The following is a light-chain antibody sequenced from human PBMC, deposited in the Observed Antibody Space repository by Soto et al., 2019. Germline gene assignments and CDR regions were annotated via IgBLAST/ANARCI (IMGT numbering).Light chain of an antibody. V-gene: IGKV2-28*01. J-gene: IGKJ1*01. Sequence: DIVLTQSPLSLSVTPGEPASISCRSSQSLLHSRGDNYLDWYVQKPGQSPQLLIYLGSNRASGVPDRFSGSGSGTYFTLRISRVEAEDVGVYYCMQAQQIPRTFGQGTKV. CDR3: MQAQQIPRT. CDR2: LGS. CDR1: QSLLHSRGDNY.